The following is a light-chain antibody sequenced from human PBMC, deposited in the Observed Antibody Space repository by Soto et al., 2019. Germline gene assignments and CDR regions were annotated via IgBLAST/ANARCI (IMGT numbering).Light chain of an antibody. Sequence: QSVLTQPPSVSGAPGQRVTISCTGSSSNIGAGYEAHWYQQVPGTAPKLLIYANNNRPSGVPDRFSGSKSGTSASLAITGLQAEDEAEYYCQSYDSSLSGYVFGTGTKLTVL. CDR2: ANN. V-gene: IGLV1-40*01. CDR3: QSYDSSLSGYV. CDR1: SSNIGAGYE. J-gene: IGLJ1*01.